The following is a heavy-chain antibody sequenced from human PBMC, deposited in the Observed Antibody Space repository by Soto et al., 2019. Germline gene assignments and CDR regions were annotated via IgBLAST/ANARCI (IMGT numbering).Heavy chain of an antibody. Sequence: SETLSLPCPVSGYSISSADYYWSWIRQTPGKGLEWIGHIFYSGTTYYNPSLKSRLTISVDTSKNHFSLRLTSVTAADTAVYYCARDLWVEPELYYYGMDVWGQGTTVTVSS. D-gene: IGHD1-1*01. CDR3: ARDLWVEPELYYYGMDV. J-gene: IGHJ6*02. CDR1: GYSISSADYY. V-gene: IGHV4-30-4*01. CDR2: IFYSGTT.